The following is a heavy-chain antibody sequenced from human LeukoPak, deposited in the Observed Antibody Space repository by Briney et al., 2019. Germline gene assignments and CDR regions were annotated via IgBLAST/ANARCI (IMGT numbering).Heavy chain of an antibody. V-gene: IGHV3-74*01. CDR3: ARSPNCGGDCS. D-gene: IGHD2-21*02. Sequence: GGSLRLSCAASGFTFSSYDMHWVRQAPGKGLVWVSRIDSDGSRTSYAAAVKGRFTISRDNAKNTLYLQMNSLRAEDTAVYYCARSPNCGGDCSWGQGTLVTVSS. CDR1: GFTFSSYD. CDR2: IDSDGSRT. J-gene: IGHJ5*02.